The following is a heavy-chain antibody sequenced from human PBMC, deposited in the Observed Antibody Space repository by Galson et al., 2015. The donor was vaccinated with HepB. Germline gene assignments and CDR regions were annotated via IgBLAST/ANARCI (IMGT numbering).Heavy chain of an antibody. D-gene: IGHD2-2*01. CDR1: GGTFSRYA. CDR2: IIPILGIA. Sequence: SVKVSCKASGGTFSRYAISWVRQAPGQGLEWMGSIIPILGIANYAQKFQGRVTITADKSTSTAYMELSSLRSEDTAVYYCARGNKYQLLLPRTNWFDPWGQGTLVTVSS. J-gene: IGHJ5*02. V-gene: IGHV1-69*04. CDR3: ARGNKYQLLLPRTNWFDP.